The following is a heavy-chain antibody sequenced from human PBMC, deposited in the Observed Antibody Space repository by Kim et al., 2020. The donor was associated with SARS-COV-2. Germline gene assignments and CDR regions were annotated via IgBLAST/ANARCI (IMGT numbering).Heavy chain of an antibody. J-gene: IGHJ4*02. CDR3: ARAVASTEGL. Sequence: NPKYSQKFQGRVTITRDTSASTAYMELSSLRSEDTAVYYCARAVASTEGLWGQGTLVTVSS. CDR2: NP. D-gene: IGHD6-19*01. V-gene: IGHV1-3*01.